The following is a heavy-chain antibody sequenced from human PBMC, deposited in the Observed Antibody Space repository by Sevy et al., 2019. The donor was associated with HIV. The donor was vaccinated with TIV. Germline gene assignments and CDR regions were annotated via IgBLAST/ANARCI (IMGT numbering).Heavy chain of an antibody. J-gene: IGHJ4*02. CDR1: GFTFSDHY. V-gene: IGHV3-72*01. CDR3: ATHAGIAAAGRVLDY. Sequence: GGSLRLSCVASGFTFSDHYMEWVRQAPGKGLEWVGRTRNKADGYTTEYAASVKGRFTMSREESKKSLYVQMNSLKTEDTAVYYCATHAGIAAAGRVLDYWGQGTLVTVSS. CDR2: TRNKADGYTT. D-gene: IGHD6-13*01.